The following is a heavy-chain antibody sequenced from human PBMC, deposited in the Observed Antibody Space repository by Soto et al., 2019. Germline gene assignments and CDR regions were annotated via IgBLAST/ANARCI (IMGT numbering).Heavy chain of an antibody. CDR3: ARVTGSKGYFDY. Sequence: SETLSLTCAVSGYSIRSDYYWGWIRQPPGKGLEWIGSIYQSGTAYYNPSLKSRVTISVDTSKNEFSLKVSSVTAADTAVYYCARVTGSKGYFDYWGQGTLVTVSS. D-gene: IGHD2-2*01. CDR2: IYQSGTA. J-gene: IGHJ4*02. CDR1: GYSIRSDYY. V-gene: IGHV4-38-2*01.